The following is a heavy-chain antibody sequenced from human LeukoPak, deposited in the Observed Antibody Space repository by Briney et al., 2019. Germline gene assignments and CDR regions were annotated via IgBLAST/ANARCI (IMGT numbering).Heavy chain of an antibody. D-gene: IGHD2-15*01. CDR3: ARQVAVVVAADFDY. CDR2: IYYSGST. Sequence: SETLSLTCTVSGGSISSSSYYWGWIRQPPGKGLEWIGSIYYSGSTYYNPSLKSRVTISVDTSKNRFSLKLSSVTAADTAVYYCARQVAVVVAADFDYWGQGTLVTVSS. V-gene: IGHV4-39*01. CDR1: GGSISSSSYY. J-gene: IGHJ4*02.